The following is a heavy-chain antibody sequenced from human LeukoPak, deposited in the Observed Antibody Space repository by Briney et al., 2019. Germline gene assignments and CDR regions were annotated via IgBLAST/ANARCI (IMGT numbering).Heavy chain of an antibody. CDR3: ARGGFYCGGDCYVDY. CDR1: GGSFSTYY. CDR2: INHSGST. Sequence: SETLSLTCAVYGGSFSTYYWSWIRQPPGKGLEWIGEINHSGSTNYIPSLKSRVTISVDTSKNQFSLKLSSVTAADTAVYYYARGGFYCGGDCYVDYWGQGTLVTVSS. D-gene: IGHD2-21*02. V-gene: IGHV4-34*01. J-gene: IGHJ4*02.